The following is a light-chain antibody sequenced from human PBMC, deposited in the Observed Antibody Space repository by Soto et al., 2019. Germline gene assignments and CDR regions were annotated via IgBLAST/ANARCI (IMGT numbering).Light chain of an antibody. CDR3: YSYAGRSNWV. CDR1: SSDIGNYNL. Sequence: QSALTQPASVSGSPGQSITISCTGTSSDIGNYNLVSWYQQHPGKAPKLILFEGDQRPSGLSQRFSASKSGNTASLTISGLQAEEEADYYRYSYAGRSNWVFGGGTKLTVL. J-gene: IGLJ3*02. CDR2: EGD. V-gene: IGLV2-23*01.